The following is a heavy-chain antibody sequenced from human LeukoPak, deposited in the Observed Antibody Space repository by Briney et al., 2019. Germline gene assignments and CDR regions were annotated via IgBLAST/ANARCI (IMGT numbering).Heavy chain of an antibody. D-gene: IGHD3-10*01. CDR1: GFTFSSYA. V-gene: IGHV3-23*01. CDR3: AKDTNVLLWFRELSY. CDR2: ISGSGGST. J-gene: IGHJ4*02. Sequence: PGGSLSLSCAASGFTFSSYAMSWVRQAPGKGLEWVSAISGSGGSTYYADSVKGRFTISRDNSKNTLYLQMNSLRAEDTAVYYCAKDTNVLLWFRELSYWGQGTLVTVSS.